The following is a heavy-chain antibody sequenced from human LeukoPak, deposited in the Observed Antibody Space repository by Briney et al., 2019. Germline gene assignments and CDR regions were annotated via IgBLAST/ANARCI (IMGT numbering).Heavy chain of an antibody. CDR1: SGSISSYY. CDR3: ARGGYSNGFDY. D-gene: IGHD5-18*01. Sequence: SQTLSLTCTVSSGSISSYYWSWIRQPPGKGLEWIGYIYYSGSTNYNPSLKSRVTISVDTSKNQFSLMLSSVTAADTAVYYCARGGYSNGFDYWGQGTLVTVTS. V-gene: IGHV4-59*01. CDR2: IYYSGST. J-gene: IGHJ4*02.